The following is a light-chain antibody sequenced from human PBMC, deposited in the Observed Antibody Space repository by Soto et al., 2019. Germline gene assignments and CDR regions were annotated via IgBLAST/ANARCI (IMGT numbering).Light chain of an antibody. J-gene: IGLJ3*02. V-gene: IGLV2-14*01. CDR1: SSDIGSNNY. CDR2: EVS. Sequence: QSALTQPASVSGSPGQSITISCTGTSSDIGSNNYVSWVQQRPGTAPTLIIYEVSNRPSGVSTNFAGSKLGNTASLTISGLLPEDEAEYYGSSYTTSTRLFGGGTKVTVL. CDR3: SSYTTSTRL.